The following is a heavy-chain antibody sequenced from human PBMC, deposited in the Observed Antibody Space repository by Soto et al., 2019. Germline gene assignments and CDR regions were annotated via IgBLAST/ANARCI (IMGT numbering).Heavy chain of an antibody. CDR2: ISYDGSNK. D-gene: IGHD6-19*01. CDR3: AKDHFSGWYYYYGMDV. CDR1: GFTFSSYG. J-gene: IGHJ6*02. Sequence: GGSLRLSCAASGFTFSSYGMHWVRQAPGKGLEWVAVISYDGSNKYYADSVKGRFTISRDNSKNTLYLQMNSLRAEDTAVYYCAKDHFSGWYYYYGMDVWGQGTTVTVSS. V-gene: IGHV3-30*18.